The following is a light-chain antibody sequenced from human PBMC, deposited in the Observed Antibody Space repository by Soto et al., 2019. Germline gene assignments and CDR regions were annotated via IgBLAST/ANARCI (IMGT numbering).Light chain of an antibody. Sequence: DIQMTQSPSSVSASIGDTVTVTCRASLSISTWLAWYQQKPGAAPKLLIYHASTLQTGVPSRFIGSGSGTDFTLTINSLQPEDFATYYCQQSYSLPATFGQGTKVDI. J-gene: IGKJ1*01. CDR3: QQSYSLPAT. V-gene: IGKV1-12*01. CDR2: HAS. CDR1: LSISTW.